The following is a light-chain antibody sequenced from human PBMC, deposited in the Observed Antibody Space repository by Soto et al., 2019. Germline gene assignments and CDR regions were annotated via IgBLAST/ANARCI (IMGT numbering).Light chain of an antibody. CDR1: QSVSSNF. V-gene: IGKV3-20*01. CDR2: GAS. Sequence: EIVLTQSPGTLSLSPGERVTLSFSSSQSVSSNFLAWYQQKPGQAPRLLIYGASNRAAGIPDRFSGSGSGTDFTLTISRLEPEDFAVYYCQQYGSSPRTFGQGTKVDIK. CDR3: QQYGSSPRT. J-gene: IGKJ1*01.